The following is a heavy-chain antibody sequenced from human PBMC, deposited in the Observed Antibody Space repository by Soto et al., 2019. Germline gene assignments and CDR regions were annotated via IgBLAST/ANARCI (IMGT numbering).Heavy chain of an antibody. CDR3: ARDSEWELPPKNPGY. CDR1: GFTFSSYA. D-gene: IGHD1-26*01. Sequence: GSLRLSCAASGFTFSSYAMHWVRQAPGKGLEWVAVISYDGSNKYYADSVKGRFTISRDNSKNTLYLQMNSLRAEDTAVYYCARDSEWELPPKNPGYWGRGTLVTVSS. V-gene: IGHV3-30-3*01. CDR2: ISYDGSNK. J-gene: IGHJ4*02.